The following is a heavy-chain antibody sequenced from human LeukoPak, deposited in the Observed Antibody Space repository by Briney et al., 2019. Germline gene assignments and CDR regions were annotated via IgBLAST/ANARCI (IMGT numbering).Heavy chain of an antibody. Sequence: GGSLRLSCAASGFTFSSYAMHWVRQAPGKGLEWVAVISYDGSNKYYADSVKGRFTISRDNSKNTLYLQMNSLRAEDTAVYYCAREVGSGYSLDYWGQGTLVTVSS. D-gene: IGHD3-22*01. J-gene: IGHJ4*02. CDR3: AREVGSGYSLDY. CDR2: ISYDGSNK. V-gene: IGHV3-30-3*01. CDR1: GFTFSSYA.